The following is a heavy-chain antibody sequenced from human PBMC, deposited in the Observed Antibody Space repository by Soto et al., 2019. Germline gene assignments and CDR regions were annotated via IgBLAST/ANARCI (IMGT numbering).Heavy chain of an antibody. D-gene: IGHD6-19*01. Sequence: QVQLVQSGAEVKKPGASVKVSCKASGYTFTSYGISWVRQAPGQGLEWMGWISAYNGNTNYAQKLQGRVTMTTDTSTSTGSMELRRLRSGDTAAYYCARWGKVAVAGAYYWGQGTLVTVSS. CDR2: ISAYNGNT. CDR3: ARWGKVAVAGAYY. CDR1: GYTFTSYG. J-gene: IGHJ4*02. V-gene: IGHV1-18*01.